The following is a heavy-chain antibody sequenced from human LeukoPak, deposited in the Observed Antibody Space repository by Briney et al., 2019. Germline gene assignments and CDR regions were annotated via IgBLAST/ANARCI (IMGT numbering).Heavy chain of an antibody. D-gene: IGHD3-22*01. J-gene: IGHJ4*02. CDR1: GYSFTSYW. CDR3: ARHFSYYDSSDQFGY. Sequence: GESLKISCKGSGYSFTSYWIGWVRQMPGKGLEWMGIIYPGDSDTIYSPSFQGQVTISADKSISTAYLQWSSLKASDTAMYYCARHFSYYDSSDQFGYWGQGTLVTVSS. CDR2: IYPGDSDT. V-gene: IGHV5-51*01.